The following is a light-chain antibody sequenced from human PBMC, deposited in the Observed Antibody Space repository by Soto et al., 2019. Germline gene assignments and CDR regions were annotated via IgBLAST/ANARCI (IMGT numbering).Light chain of an antibody. CDR3: QPYNNWPLT. V-gene: IGKV3-15*01. J-gene: IGKJ4*01. CDR1: QTVSSN. CDR2: DAS. Sequence: EIMLTQSPDTLSLSPGERAPLSYRASQTVSSNYLAWCQQRPGQAPRLLIYDASTRATGVPARFSGSRSGAEFTLTINSLQSEDFAVYYCQPYNNWPLTFGGGTKVDIK.